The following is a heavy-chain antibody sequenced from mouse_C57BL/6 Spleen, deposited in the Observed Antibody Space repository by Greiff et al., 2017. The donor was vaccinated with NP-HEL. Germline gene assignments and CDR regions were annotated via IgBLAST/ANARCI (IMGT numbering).Heavy chain of an antibody. CDR2: IYPGDGDT. V-gene: IGHV1-82*01. D-gene: IGHD2-1*01. J-gene: IGHJ1*03. CDR1: GYAFSSSW. Sequence: QVQLKESGPELVKPGASVKISCKASGYAFSSSWMNWVKQRPGKGLEWIGRIYPGDGDTNYNGKFKGKATLTAAKSSSTAYMQLSSLTSEDSAVYFCAREDGNYGYFDVWGTGTTVTVSS. CDR3: AREDGNYGYFDV.